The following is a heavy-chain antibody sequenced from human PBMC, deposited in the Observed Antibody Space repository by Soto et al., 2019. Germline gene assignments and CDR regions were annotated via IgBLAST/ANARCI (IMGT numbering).Heavy chain of an antibody. CDR1: GGAFSGYY. CDR2: INHSGST. CDR3: ETYCSGGSCYLDY. Sequence: SETLSLTCAVYGGAFSGYYWSWIRQPPGNGLEWIGEINHSGSTNYNPSLKSRVTISVDTSKNQFSLKLSSVTAADTAVYYCETYCSGGSCYLDYWGPRTLVPVSS. J-gene: IGHJ4*02. D-gene: IGHD2-15*01. V-gene: IGHV4-34*01.